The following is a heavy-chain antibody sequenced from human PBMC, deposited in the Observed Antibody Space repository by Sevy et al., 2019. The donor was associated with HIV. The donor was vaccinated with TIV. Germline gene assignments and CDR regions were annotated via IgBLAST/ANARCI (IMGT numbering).Heavy chain of an antibody. CDR3: AGENAWGRCYS. CDR2: IYYNGHI. CDR1: GGSITSLY. D-gene: IGHD1-26*01. V-gene: IGHV4-59*08. Sequence: SETLSLTCTVSGGSITSLYWNWIRQPPGKGLEWIANIYYNGHINYNPSLNRRVTLSLDTSKNQFSLRLSSVTAADTAMYYCAGENAWGRCYSWGQGTLVTVSS. J-gene: IGHJ4*02.